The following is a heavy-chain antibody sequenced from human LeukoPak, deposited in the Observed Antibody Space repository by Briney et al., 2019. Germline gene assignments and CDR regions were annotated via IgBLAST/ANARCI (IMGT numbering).Heavy chain of an antibody. Sequence: GGSLRLSSAASGFTFSGYWMSWVRQAPGKGLEWVANIKQDGSEKYYVDSVKGRSTISRDNAKNSLYLQMNSLRAEDTAVYYCARAGAYYGDYRTQDYWGQGTLVTVSS. CDR3: ARAGAYYGDYRTQDY. J-gene: IGHJ4*02. CDR1: GFTFSGYW. D-gene: IGHD4-17*01. V-gene: IGHV3-7*01. CDR2: IKQDGSEK.